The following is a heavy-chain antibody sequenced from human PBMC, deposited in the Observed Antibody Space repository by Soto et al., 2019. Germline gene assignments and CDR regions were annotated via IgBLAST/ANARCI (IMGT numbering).Heavy chain of an antibody. CDR2: ISGSGGST. J-gene: IGHJ2*01. CDR3: AKRTVGWYFDL. V-gene: IGHV3-23*01. D-gene: IGHD4-17*01. CDR1: GFTLSSYA. Sequence: EVHLLESGGGLVQPGGSLRLTCAASGFTLSSYAMNWVRQAPGKGLEWVSVISGSGGSTYYADAVKGRFTISRDNSKNTLYLQMNSLRAEDTAVYYCAKRTVGWYFDLWGRGTLVTVSS.